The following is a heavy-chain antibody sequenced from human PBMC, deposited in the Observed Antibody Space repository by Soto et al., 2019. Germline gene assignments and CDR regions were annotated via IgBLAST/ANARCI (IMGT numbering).Heavy chain of an antibody. CDR1: GYTFTSYG. D-gene: IGHD6-19*01. Sequence: GASVKVSCKASGYTFTSYGISWVRQAPGQGLEWMGWISAYNGNTNYAQKLQGRVTMTTDTSTSTAYMELRSLRSDDTAVYYCARDSRSGWPNDAIDIWGQGTMVTVSS. CDR2: ISAYNGNT. J-gene: IGHJ3*02. CDR3: ARDSRSGWPNDAIDI. V-gene: IGHV1-18*01.